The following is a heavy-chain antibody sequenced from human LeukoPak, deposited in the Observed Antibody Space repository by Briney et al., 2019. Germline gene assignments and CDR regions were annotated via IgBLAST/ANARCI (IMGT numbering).Heavy chain of an antibody. D-gene: IGHD3-22*01. V-gene: IGHV3-48*04. CDR2: ISSSRSTI. CDR3: ARDSSGYMYDSHYIGYGFDI. J-gene: IGHJ3*02. Sequence: QPGGSLRLSCAASGFTFSSYGMNWVRQAPGKGLEWVSYISSSRSTIYYADSVKGRFTISRDNAKKSLYLQMNSLRAEDTAEYYCARDSSGYMYDSHYIGYGFDIWGQGTMVTVSS. CDR1: GFTFSSYG.